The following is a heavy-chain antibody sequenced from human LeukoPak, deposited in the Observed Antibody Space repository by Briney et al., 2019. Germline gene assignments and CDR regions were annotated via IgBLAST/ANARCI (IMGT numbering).Heavy chain of an antibody. D-gene: IGHD3-3*01. CDR3: ARDPYYDFWSGPWESYYYCYMDV. V-gene: IGHV3-30*04. J-gene: IGHJ6*03. CDR2: ISYDGSNK. CDR1: GFTFSSYA. Sequence: PGGSLRLSCAASGFTFSSYAMHWVRQAPGKGLEWVAVISYDGSNKYYADSVKGRFTISRDNSKNTLYLQMNSLRAEDTAVYYCARDPYYDFWSGPWESYYYCYMDVWGKGTTVTVSS.